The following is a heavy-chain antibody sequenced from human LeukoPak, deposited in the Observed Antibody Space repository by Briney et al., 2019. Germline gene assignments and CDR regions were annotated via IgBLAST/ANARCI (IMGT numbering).Heavy chain of an antibody. CDR2: ISSSSSYI. CDR1: GLTFSKYA. D-gene: IGHD6-13*01. J-gene: IGHJ4*02. CDR3: ASYRPIAAAGGSAGLPYY. V-gene: IGHV3-21*01. Sequence: GGSLRLSCAASGLTFSKYAMSWVRQAPGKGLEWVSSISSSSSYIYYADSVKGRFTISRDNAKNSLYLQMNSLRAEDTAVYYCASYRPIAAAGGSAGLPYYWGQGTLVTVSS.